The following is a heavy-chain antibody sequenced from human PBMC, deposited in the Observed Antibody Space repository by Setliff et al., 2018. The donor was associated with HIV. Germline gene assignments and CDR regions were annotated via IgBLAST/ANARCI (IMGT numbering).Heavy chain of an antibody. CDR1: GGSMSSYY. J-gene: IGHJ5*02. CDR2: VLTSGST. D-gene: IGHD6-13*01. Sequence: SGTLSLTCTVTGGSMSSYYWSWIRQPAGKGLEWIGRVLTSGSTHYNPSLRSRVTISLDTSRNQISLTMTSVTAADTAVYYCARDGFPDSTWRPTDLWGQGTLVTVSS. CDR3: ARDGFPDSTWRPTDL. V-gene: IGHV4-4*07.